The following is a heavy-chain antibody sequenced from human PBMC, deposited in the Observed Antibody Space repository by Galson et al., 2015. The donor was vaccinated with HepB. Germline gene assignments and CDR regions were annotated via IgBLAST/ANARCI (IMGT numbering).Heavy chain of an antibody. D-gene: IGHD1-26*01. CDR1: GYTLTEFS. J-gene: IGHJ4*02. Sequence: AVKVSCKVSGYTLTEFSMHWLRQSPGNGLEWLGGFDPRNVQTVYAQKLQGRLTMTEDTSTDTAYMDLSSLRSEDTAVYYCATSHCRSPSGSYSLTFDYWGKGTLVAVSS. CDR3: ATSHCRSPSGSYSLTFDY. V-gene: IGHV1-24*01. CDR2: FDPRNVQT.